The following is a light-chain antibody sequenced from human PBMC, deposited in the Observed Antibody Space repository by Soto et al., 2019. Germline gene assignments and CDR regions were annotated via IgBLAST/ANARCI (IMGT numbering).Light chain of an antibody. J-gene: IGLJ1*01. Sequence: QSALTQPPSASGSPGQSVTTSCTGTSSDVGGNNYVSWYQQHPGKAPKLMIYEVSKRPSGVSDRFSGSKSGNTASLTVSGLQAEDEADYYCSSYAGSNNFVFGTGTKVTVL. CDR2: EVS. CDR1: SSDVGGNNY. V-gene: IGLV2-8*01. CDR3: SSYAGSNNFV.